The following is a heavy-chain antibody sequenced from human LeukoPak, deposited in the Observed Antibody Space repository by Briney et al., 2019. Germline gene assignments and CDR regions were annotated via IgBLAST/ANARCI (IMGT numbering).Heavy chain of an antibody. CDR1: GFTFSGYA. D-gene: IGHD3-10*01. J-gene: IGHJ4*02. Sequence: GGSLRLSCAASGFTFSGYAMSWVRQAPGKGLEWVSAISGSGGSTYYAGSVKGRFTISRHNSKNTLYLQMNSLRAEDTAVYYCADSNTMVRGGVFDYWGQGTLVTVSS. V-gene: IGHV3-23*01. CDR3: ADSNTMVRGGVFDY. CDR2: ISGSGGST.